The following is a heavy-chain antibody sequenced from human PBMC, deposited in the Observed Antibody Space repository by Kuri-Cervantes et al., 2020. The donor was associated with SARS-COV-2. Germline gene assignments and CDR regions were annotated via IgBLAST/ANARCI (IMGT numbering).Heavy chain of an antibody. D-gene: IGHD6-13*01. CDR1: GYSISSGYY. CDR2: IYHSGST. Sequence: SETLSLTCAVSGYSISSGYYWGWIRQPPGKGLAWIGSIYHSGSTYYNPSLKSRVTISVDTSKNQFSLKLSSVTAADTAVYYCARAPQYSSRFDYWGQGTLVTVSS. CDR3: ARAPQYSSRFDY. V-gene: IGHV4-38-2*01. J-gene: IGHJ4*02.